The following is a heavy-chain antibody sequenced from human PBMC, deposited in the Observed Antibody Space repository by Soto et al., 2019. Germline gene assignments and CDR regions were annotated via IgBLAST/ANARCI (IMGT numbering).Heavy chain of an antibody. Sequence: GGSLRLSCAASGFTFSNSEMFWVRQAPGKGLEWVSKINYSGSNIYYSKSVKGRFTISRDNAKNSLYLQMNSLTDEDTAIYFCASEALCGADCYFFEYWGPGTLVTVPQ. CDR2: INYSGSNI. J-gene: IGHJ4*02. D-gene: IGHD2-21*02. CDR1: GFTFSNSE. CDR3: ASEALCGADCYFFEY. V-gene: IGHV3-48*03.